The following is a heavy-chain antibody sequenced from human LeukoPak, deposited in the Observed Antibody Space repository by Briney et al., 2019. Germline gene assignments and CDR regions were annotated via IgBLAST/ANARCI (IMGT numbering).Heavy chain of an antibody. D-gene: IGHD4-17*01. J-gene: IGHJ4*02. V-gene: IGHV1-69*13. CDR3: ARDSLPRMTTVTTMDPFDY. CDR2: IITHFGTP. CDR1: GGTNVA. Sequence: SVKVSCKASGGTNVAISWVRQAPGHDLEWMGGIITHFGTPQYSQRFQERITITADESTGTAYMELSSLRSEDTAVYYCARDSLPRMTTVTTMDPFDYWGQGTLVTVSS.